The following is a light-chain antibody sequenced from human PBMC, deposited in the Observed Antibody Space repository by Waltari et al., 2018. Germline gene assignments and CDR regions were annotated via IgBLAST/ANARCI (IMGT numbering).Light chain of an antibody. CDR1: ASLRFNT. CDR2: GAS. J-gene: IGKJ2*01. CDR3: QQYGSSPPMFT. V-gene: IGKV3-20*01. Sequence: DIVVTQSPGTLSLSPGERATLSCRASASLRFNTLAWYQHKSDQAPRLLIYGASSRAAGIPDRFSGRGSGTDFTLTISSLEPEDFAVYYCQQYGSSPPMFTFGQGTRVEI.